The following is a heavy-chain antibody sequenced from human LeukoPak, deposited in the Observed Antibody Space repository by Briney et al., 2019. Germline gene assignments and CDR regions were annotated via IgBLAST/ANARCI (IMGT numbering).Heavy chain of an antibody. CDR3: ARHPHDSNYDWFDP. J-gene: IGHJ5*02. V-gene: IGHV4-4*09. D-gene: IGHD4-11*01. CDR2: IYTSGST. CDR1: GGSISSYY. Sequence: SETLSLTCTVSGGSISSYYWSWIRQPPGKGLEWIGYIYTSGSTNYNPSLKSRVTISVDTSKNQFSLKLSSVTAADTAVYYRARHPHDSNYDWFDPWGQGTLVTVSS.